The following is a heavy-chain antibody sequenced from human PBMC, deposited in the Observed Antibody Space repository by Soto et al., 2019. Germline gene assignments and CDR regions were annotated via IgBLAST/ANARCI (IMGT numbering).Heavy chain of an antibody. CDR3: ANQKESYYDSSCSV. Sequence: EVQLLESGGGLVQPGGSLRLSCAASGFSFSSCAMSWVRQAPGRGLQCVSSISGSGGSTYYADSVKGRFTVSRDNSKNTLYLQMNSLRAEDTAVYYCANQKESYYDSSCSVWGQGTLVTVSS. CDR2: ISGSGGST. D-gene: IGHD3-22*01. J-gene: IGHJ4*02. CDR1: GFSFSSCA. V-gene: IGHV3-23*01.